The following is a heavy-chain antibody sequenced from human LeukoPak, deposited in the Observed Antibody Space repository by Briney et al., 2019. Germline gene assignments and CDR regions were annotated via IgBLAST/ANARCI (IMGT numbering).Heavy chain of an antibody. D-gene: IGHD3-10*01. V-gene: IGHV1-2*02. CDR3: ARSRSGSGFLFDY. CDR1: GYTFTGYY. Sequence: ASVNVSCKASGYTFTGYYMHWVRQAPGKGLEWMGWINPNGGGTNYAQKFQGRVTMTRDTSISTAYMELNRLRSDDTAVYYCARSRSGSGFLFDYWGQGTLVTVSS. CDR2: INPNGGGT. J-gene: IGHJ4*02.